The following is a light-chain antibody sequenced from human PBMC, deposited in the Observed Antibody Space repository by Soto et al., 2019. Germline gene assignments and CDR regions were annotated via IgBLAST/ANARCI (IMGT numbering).Light chain of an antibody. CDR1: NSDVGAYNY. CDR3: SSFTSSSSPVV. Sequence: QSALTQPASVSGSPGQSITISCTGTNSDVGAYNYVSWYQQHPGKAPKLMIYEVSNRPSGVSNRFSGSKSGNTASLTISGLQAEDEADYDCSSFTSSSSPVVFGGGTKLTVL. J-gene: IGLJ2*01. V-gene: IGLV2-14*01. CDR2: EVS.